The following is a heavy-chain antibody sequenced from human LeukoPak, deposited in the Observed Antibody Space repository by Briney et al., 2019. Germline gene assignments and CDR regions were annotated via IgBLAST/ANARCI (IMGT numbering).Heavy chain of an antibody. D-gene: IGHD3-9*01. V-gene: IGHV3-11*06. CDR1: GFTFSDYY. CDR3: ARDLTGYYPTFAFDI. Sequence: GGSLRLSCAASGFTFSDYYMSWIRQAPGKGLEWVSYISSSSSYTNYADSVKGRFTISRDNAKNSLYLQMNSLRAEDTAVYYCARDLTGYYPTFAFDIWGQGTMVTVS. J-gene: IGHJ3*02. CDR2: ISSSSSYT.